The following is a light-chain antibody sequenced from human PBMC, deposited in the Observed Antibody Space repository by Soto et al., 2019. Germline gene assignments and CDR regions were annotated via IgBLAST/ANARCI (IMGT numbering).Light chain of an antibody. V-gene: IGLV2-11*01. Sequence: QSVLTQPRSVSGSPGQSVTISCTGTSSDVGGYNYVSWYQQHPGKAPKLMIYDVSKRPSGVPDRFSGSKSGNTASLTISGLQAEDEADYYCSSYAGIAFYVFGTGTKDTVL. CDR3: SSYAGIAFYV. CDR1: SSDVGGYNY. CDR2: DVS. J-gene: IGLJ1*01.